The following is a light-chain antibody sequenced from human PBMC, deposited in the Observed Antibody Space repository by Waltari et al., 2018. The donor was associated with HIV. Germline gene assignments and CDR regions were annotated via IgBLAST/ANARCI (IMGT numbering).Light chain of an antibody. CDR2: GAS. CDR3: QQCATSPWT. CDR1: QSVSANG. Sequence: VLTQSPGTLSLSPGDRAILSCRASQSVSANGLGWYQQRPGQAPRLLVHGASRRATATPARFSCGGSGTDFTLIISRLQPEDFAVYYCQQCATSPWTFGQGTTV. J-gene: IGKJ1*01. V-gene: IGKV3-20*01.